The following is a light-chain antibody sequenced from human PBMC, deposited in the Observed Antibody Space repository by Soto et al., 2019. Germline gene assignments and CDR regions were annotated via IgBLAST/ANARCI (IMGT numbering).Light chain of an antibody. CDR3: LQNYNYSWT. J-gene: IGKJ1*01. V-gene: IGKV1-6*01. Sequence: AIRMTQSPSSLSASTGDRVTITCRASQGIRNDLGWYQQQPGKAPKVLIYAASRLQTGVPSRFSGSGSGTDFTLTISSLQPEDFATYYCLQNYNYSWTFGLGTKVDIK. CDR2: AAS. CDR1: QGIRND.